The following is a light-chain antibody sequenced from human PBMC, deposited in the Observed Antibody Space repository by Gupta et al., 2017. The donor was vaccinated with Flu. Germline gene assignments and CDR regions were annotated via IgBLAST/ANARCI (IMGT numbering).Light chain of an antibody. CDR2: GAS. Sequence: ELVMTQSPATLSVSPGARATLSCRASQSVSSNLAWYQQKPGQAPRLRIYGASTRATGIPARFSGSGSGTEFTLTISSLQSEDFAVYYCQQYNNWRLTFGGGTKMEIK. CDR1: QSVSSN. V-gene: IGKV3-15*01. J-gene: IGKJ4*01. CDR3: QQYNNWRLT.